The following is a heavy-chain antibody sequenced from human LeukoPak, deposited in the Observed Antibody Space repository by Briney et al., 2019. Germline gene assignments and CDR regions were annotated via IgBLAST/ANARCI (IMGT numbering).Heavy chain of an antibody. CDR1: GGTFSSYA. CDR3: ASTLNGGNNWFDP. CDR2: IIPILGIA. J-gene: IGHJ5*02. D-gene: IGHD4-23*01. Sequence: ASVKVSCKASGGTFSSYAISWVRQAPGQGLEWMGRIIPILGIANYAQKFQGRVTITADKSTSTAYMELSGLRSEDTAVYYCASTLNGGNNWFDPWGQGTLVTVSS. V-gene: IGHV1-69*04.